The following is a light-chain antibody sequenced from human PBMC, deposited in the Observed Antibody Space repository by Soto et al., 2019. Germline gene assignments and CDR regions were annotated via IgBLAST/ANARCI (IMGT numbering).Light chain of an antibody. J-gene: IGKJ1*01. CDR2: KAS. Sequence: DIQMTQSPSTLSASVGDRVTITCRASQSISGWLAWYQQRPGTAPKLMIYKASTLETGVPSRFSGSGSGTDFTLTISGLQPEDLATYYCQHYNSYSEAFGQGTKVDIK. CDR1: QSISGW. CDR3: QHYNSYSEA. V-gene: IGKV1-5*03.